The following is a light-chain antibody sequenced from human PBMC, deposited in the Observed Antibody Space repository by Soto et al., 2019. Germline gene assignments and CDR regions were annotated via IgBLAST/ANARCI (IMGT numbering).Light chain of an antibody. CDR1: ERISTW. Sequence: DIQLIQSPSILSASVGDRVTVTCRASERISTWLAWYQQKAGNPPRLLIYDASSLESGVPSRFSGSGSGTEFTLTISSLQPDDFATYYCQQYNSYSLWTFGQGTKVDI. J-gene: IGKJ1*01. V-gene: IGKV1-5*01. CDR2: DAS. CDR3: QQYNSYSLWT.